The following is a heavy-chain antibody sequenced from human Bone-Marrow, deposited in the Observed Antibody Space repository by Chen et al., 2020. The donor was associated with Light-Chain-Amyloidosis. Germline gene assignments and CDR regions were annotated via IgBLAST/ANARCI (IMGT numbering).Heavy chain of an antibody. CDR2: IWYDGSNK. D-gene: IGHD6-6*01. J-gene: IGHJ6*02. Sequence: QVQLVESGGGVVQPGRSMRLSCSASGFTFRSYGMHRVRQAPGKGLEWVAVIWYDGSNKYYADSVKGRFTISRDNSKNTLYLQMNSLRAEDTAVYYCARSPFDSSSSIYYYYGMDVWGQGTTVTVSS. CDR1: GFTFRSYG. CDR3: ARSPFDSSSSIYYYYGMDV. V-gene: IGHV3-33*01.